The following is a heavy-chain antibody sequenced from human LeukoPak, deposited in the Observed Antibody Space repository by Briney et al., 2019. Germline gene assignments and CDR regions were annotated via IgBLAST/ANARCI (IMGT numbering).Heavy chain of an antibody. CDR3: AKGGERGSGSSYYYYYYMDV. Sequence: GGSLRLSCAASGFTFSSYAMSWVRQAPGKGLEWVSPISGSGGSTYYADSVKGRFTISRDNSKNTLYLQMNSLRAEDTAVYYCAKGGERGSGSSYYYYYYMDVWGKGTTVTVSS. CDR1: GFTFSSYA. CDR2: ISGSGGST. D-gene: IGHD3-10*01. V-gene: IGHV3-23*01. J-gene: IGHJ6*03.